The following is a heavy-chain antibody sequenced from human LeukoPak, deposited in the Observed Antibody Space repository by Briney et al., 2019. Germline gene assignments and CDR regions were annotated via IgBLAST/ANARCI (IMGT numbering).Heavy chain of an antibody. J-gene: IGHJ4*02. CDR1: GFTFSSYG. CDR2: ISYDGSNK. CDR3: ARDGYGLDTPMVSTIFDY. D-gene: IGHD5-18*01. Sequence: GGSLRLSCAASGFTFSSYGMHWVRQAPGKGLEWVAVISYDGSNKYYADSVKGRFTISRDNSKNTLYLQMNSLRAEDTAVYYCARDGYGLDTPMVSTIFDYWGQGTLVTVSS. V-gene: IGHV3-30*03.